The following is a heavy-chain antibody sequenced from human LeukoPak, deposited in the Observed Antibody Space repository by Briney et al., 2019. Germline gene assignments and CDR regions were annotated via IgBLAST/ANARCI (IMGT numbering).Heavy chain of an antibody. CDR2: IDPSDSYT. D-gene: IGHD1-1*01. V-gene: IGHV5-10-1*01. CDR1: GYSFTSYW. CDR3: ARRYNWNDGRYDAFDI. J-gene: IGHJ3*02. Sequence: GESLKISCKGSGYSFTSYWISWVRQMPGKGLEWMGRIDPSDSYTNYIPSFQGHVTISADKSISTAYLQWSSLKASDTAMYYCARRYNWNDGRYDAFDIWGQGTMVTVSS.